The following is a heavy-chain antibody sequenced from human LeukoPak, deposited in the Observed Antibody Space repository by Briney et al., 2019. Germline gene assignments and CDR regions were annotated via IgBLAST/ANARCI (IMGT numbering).Heavy chain of an antibody. D-gene: IGHD3-10*01. J-gene: IGHJ2*01. CDR2: INWNGGST. V-gene: IGHV3-20*01. CDR3: ARDLTGGSGSYYWYFDL. CDR1: GFTFDDYG. Sequence: GGSLRLSCAASGFTFDDYGMSWVRQAPGKGLEWVSGINWNGGSTGYADSVKGRFTISRDNAKNSLYLQMNSLRAEDTALYHCARDLTGGSGSYYWYFDLWGRGTLVTASS.